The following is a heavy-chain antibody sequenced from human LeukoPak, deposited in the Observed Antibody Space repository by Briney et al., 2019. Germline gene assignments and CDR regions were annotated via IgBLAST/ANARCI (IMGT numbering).Heavy chain of an antibody. Sequence: SETLSLTCTVSGGSISSYYWSWIRQPPGKGLEWIGYIYYSGSTNYNPSLKSRVTISVDTSKNQSSLNLSSVTAADTAVYYCARDSRWDCSSFDYWGQGTLVTVSS. CDR1: GGSISSYY. CDR2: IYYSGST. D-gene: IGHD6-6*01. V-gene: IGHV4-59*01. J-gene: IGHJ4*02. CDR3: ARDSRWDCSSFDY.